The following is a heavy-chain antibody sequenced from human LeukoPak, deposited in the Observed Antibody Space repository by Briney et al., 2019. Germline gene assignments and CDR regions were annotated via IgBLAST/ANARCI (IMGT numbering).Heavy chain of an antibody. V-gene: IGHV1-2*06. CDR3: ARGVGTTTPKWFDP. Sequence: GASVKVSCKAFGYTFTDSFIQWLRQAPGQGLEWMGRVDPSDGGINYAQKFQGRVTMTRDTSISTAYMELRSLTSDDSAFYYCARGVGTTTPKWFDPWGQGTLVTVSS. J-gene: IGHJ5*02. D-gene: IGHD1-26*01. CDR2: VDPSDGGI. CDR1: GYTFTDSF.